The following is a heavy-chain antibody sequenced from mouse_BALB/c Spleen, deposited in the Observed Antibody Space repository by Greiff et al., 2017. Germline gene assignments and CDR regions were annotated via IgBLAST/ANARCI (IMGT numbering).Heavy chain of an antibody. CDR2: IDPENGNT. J-gene: IGHJ3*01. Sequence: EVQLQQSGAELVRPGALVKLSCKASGFNIKDYYMHWVKQRPEQGLEWIGWIDPENGNTIYDPKFQGKASITADTSSNTAYLHLSSLTSEDTAVYYCARDGDGYYHPFAYWGQGTLVTVSA. V-gene: IGHV14-1*02. CDR1: GFNIKDYY. CDR3: ARDGDGYYHPFAY. D-gene: IGHD2-3*01.